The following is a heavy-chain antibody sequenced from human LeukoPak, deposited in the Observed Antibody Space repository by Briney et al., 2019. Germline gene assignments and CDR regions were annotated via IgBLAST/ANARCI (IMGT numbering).Heavy chain of an antibody. CDR1: GFTFSSYS. J-gene: IGHJ6*02. CDR3: ARDLIAVAGIYGMDV. CDR2: SSSSSRTI. V-gene: IGHV3-48*02. D-gene: IGHD6-19*01. Sequence: GGSLRLSCAASGFTFSSYSMNWVRQAPANGLEWVSYSSSSSRTIYYADSVKGRFTISRDNAKNSLYLQMNSLRDEDTAVYYCARDLIAVAGIYGMDVWGQGTTVTVSS.